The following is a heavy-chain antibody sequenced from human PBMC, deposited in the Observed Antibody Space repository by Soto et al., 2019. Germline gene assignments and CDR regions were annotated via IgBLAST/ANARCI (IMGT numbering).Heavy chain of an antibody. CDR2: IYYSGST. Sequence: SETLSLTCTVSGGSISSYYWSWIPQPPGKGLEWIGYIYYSGSTNYNPSLKSRVTISVDTSKNQFSLKLSSVTAADTAVYYCARAGTTMVRGVISGWFDPWGQGTLVTVPQ. CDR1: GGSISSYY. D-gene: IGHD3-10*01. J-gene: IGHJ5*02. V-gene: IGHV4-59*01. CDR3: ARAGTTMVRGVISGWFDP.